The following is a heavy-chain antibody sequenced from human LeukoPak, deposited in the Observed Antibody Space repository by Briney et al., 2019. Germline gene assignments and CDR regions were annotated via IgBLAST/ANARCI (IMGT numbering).Heavy chain of an antibody. J-gene: IGHJ4*02. CDR1: GGTFSSHA. CDR3: ARGWLAETTVVTPYNY. V-gene: IGHV1-69*13. CDR2: IIPIFGTA. D-gene: IGHD4-23*01. Sequence: GASVKVSCTASGGTFSSHAISWVRQAPGQGLEWMGGIIPIFGTANYAQKFQGRVTITAVESMSTAYMELSSLRSEDTAVYYCARGWLAETTVVTPYNYWGQGTLVTVSS.